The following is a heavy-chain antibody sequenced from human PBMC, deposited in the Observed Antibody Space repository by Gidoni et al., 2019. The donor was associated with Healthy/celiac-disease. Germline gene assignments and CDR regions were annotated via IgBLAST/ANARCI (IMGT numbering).Heavy chain of an antibody. CDR2: IYDSGST. J-gene: IGHJ4*02. CDR1: ARSLRSGGYY. CDR3: ERAGELLREDYFDY. Sequence: QVHLQESGPVLVKPSQTLSLTCTFSARSLRSGGYYWSWIRQHPGKGLEWIGYIYDSGSTYYNPSLKSRVTISGDTSKNQFSLKLSSVTAADTAVYYCERAGELLREDYFDYWGQGTLVTVSS. V-gene: IGHV4-31*03. D-gene: IGHD1-26*01.